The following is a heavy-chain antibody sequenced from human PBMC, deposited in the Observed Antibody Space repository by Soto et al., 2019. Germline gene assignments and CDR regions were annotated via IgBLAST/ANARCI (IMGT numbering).Heavy chain of an antibody. CDR3: ARVTGDFWSGYYNY. D-gene: IGHD3-3*01. J-gene: IGHJ4*02. V-gene: IGHV1-69*13. CDR1: GGTFSSYA. Sequence: ASVKVSCKASGGTFSSYAISWVRQAPGQGLEWMGGIIPIFGKANYAQKFQGRVTITADESTSTAYMELSSLRSEDTAVYYCARVTGDFWSGYYNYWGQGTLVTVSS. CDR2: IIPIFGKA.